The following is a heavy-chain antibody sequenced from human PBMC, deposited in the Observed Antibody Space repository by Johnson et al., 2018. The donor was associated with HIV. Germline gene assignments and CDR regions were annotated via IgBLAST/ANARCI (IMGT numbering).Heavy chain of an antibody. CDR1: GFTFSSYA. D-gene: IGHD3-10*01. J-gene: IGHJ3*02. V-gene: IGHV3-30*04. Sequence: QVQLVESGGGVVQPGRSLRLSCAASGFTFSSYAMHWVRQAPGKGLEWVAVISYDGSNKYYADSVKGRFTISRDNSKNTLYLQMNSLRAEDTAVYFCARNRITMVQMTSHDVFDIGGQGTMVTVSS. CDR3: ARNRITMVQMTSHDVFDI. CDR2: ISYDGSNK.